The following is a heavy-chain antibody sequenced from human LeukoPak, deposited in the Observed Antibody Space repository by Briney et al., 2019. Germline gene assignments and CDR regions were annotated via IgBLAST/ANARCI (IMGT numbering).Heavy chain of an antibody. J-gene: IGHJ4*02. Sequence: SVKVSCKPSGGTFSSYGVSWVRQAPGQGLGWMGGIIPIFRTTNYAQRFRGRVTITTDESTSTVYMELSSLRSEDTAVYYCARSQRAGYNVYYFDSWGQGTLVTVSS. CDR3: ARSQRAGYNVYYFDS. V-gene: IGHV1-69*05. CDR2: IIPIFRTT. CDR1: GGTFSSYG. D-gene: IGHD5-24*01.